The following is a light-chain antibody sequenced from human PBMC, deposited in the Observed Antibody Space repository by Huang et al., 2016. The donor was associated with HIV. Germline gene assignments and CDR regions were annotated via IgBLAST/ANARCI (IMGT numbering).Light chain of an antibody. Sequence: EVVLTQSPGTLSLSPGERATPSCRASQTISSTYFAWYQQKPGQAPRLLSYGTSNRATGIPDRFSGSGSGTDCTLTISRLEPEDFAVYYCQQYGNSPPYTFGQGTTLDIK. CDR1: QTISSTY. CDR2: GTS. CDR3: QQYGNSPPYT. J-gene: IGKJ2*01. V-gene: IGKV3-20*01.